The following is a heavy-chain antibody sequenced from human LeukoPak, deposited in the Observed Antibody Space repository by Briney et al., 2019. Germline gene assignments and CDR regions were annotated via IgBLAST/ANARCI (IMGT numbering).Heavy chain of an antibody. CDR1: GGTFSSYA. V-gene: IGHV1-69*06. D-gene: IGHD3-10*01. Sequence: SVKVSCKASGGTFSSYAISWVRQAPGQGLEWMGGIIPIFGTANYAQKFQGRVTITAGKSTSTAYMELSSLRSEDTAVYYCARLMVYYFDYWGQGTLVTVSS. CDR2: IIPIFGTA. J-gene: IGHJ4*02. CDR3: ARLMVYYFDY.